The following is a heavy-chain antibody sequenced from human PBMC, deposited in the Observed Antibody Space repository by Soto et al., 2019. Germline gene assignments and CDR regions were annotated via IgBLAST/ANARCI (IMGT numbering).Heavy chain of an antibody. D-gene: IGHD5-12*01. CDR2: INAGNGNT. CDR1: GYTFTSYA. CDR3: ARPLSPSGYSGYDW. J-gene: IGHJ4*02. Sequence: GASVKVSCKDSGYTFTSYAMHWARQDPGQRLEWMGWINAGNGNTKYSQKFQGRVTITRDTSASTAYMELSSLRSEDTAVYYCARPLSPSGYSGYDWRGQGTLVTVSS. V-gene: IGHV1-3*01.